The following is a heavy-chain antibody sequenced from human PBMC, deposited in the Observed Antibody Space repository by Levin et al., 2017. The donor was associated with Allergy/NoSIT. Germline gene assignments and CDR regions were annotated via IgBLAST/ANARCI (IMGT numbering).Heavy chain of an antibody. V-gene: IGHV1-18*01. CDR2: ISAYNGNT. J-gene: IGHJ4*02. Sequence: ASVKVSCKASGYTFTSYGISWVRQAPGQGLEWMGWISAYNGNTNYAQKLQGRVTMTTDTSTSTAYMELRSLRSDDTAVYYCARVPYCSGGSCFLDYWGQGTLVTVSS. D-gene: IGHD2-15*01. CDR1: GYTFTSYG. CDR3: ARVPYCSGGSCFLDY.